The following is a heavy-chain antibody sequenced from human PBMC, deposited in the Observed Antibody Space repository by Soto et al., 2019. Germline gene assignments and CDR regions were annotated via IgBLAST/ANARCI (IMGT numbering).Heavy chain of an antibody. V-gene: IGHV3-23*01. CDR1: GFTFGDYV. J-gene: IGHJ4*02. CDR3: AKSESLGLAYFDY. D-gene: IGHD7-27*01. CDR2: ISGSGGST. Sequence: GGSLRLSCTASGFTFGDYVMTWFRQAPGKGLEWVSAISGSGGSTYYADSVKGRFTISRDNSKNTLYLQMNSLRAEDTAVYYCAKSESLGLAYFDYWGQGTLVTVSS.